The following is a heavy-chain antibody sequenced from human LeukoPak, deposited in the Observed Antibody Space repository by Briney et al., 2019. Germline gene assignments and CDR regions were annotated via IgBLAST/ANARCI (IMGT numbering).Heavy chain of an antibody. J-gene: IGHJ4*02. D-gene: IGHD3-10*01. V-gene: IGHV1-2*02. CDR3: ARVGPTMVRGVLPGY. CDR2: INPNSGGT. CDR1: GYTFTTYY. Sequence: ASVKVSCKASGYTFTTYYMHWVRQAPGQGLEWMGWINPNSGGTNYAQKFQGRVTMTRDTSISTAYMELSRLRSDDTAVYYCARVGPTMVRGVLPGYWGQGTLVTVSS.